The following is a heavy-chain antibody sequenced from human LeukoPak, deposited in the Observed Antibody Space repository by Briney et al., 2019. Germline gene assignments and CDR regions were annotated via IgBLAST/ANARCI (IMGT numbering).Heavy chain of an antibody. V-gene: IGHV1-2*04. CDR2: INPNSGGT. D-gene: IGHD3-22*01. CDR1: GYTFTSYY. Sequence: ASVKVSCKASGYTFTSYYMHWVRQAPGQGLEWMGWINPNSGGTNYAQKFQGWVTMTRDTSISTAYMELSRLRSDDTAVYYCARDMIVTGDYYYGMDVWGQGTTVTVSS. J-gene: IGHJ6*02. CDR3: ARDMIVTGDYYYGMDV.